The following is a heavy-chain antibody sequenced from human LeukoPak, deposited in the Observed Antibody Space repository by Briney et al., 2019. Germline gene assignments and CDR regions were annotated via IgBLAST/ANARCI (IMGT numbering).Heavy chain of an antibody. V-gene: IGHV4-39*02. CDR1: GDSINSGSYH. D-gene: IGHD2-2*03. CDR3: ARDGSH. J-gene: IGHJ4*02. Sequence: SGTLSLTCTVSGDSINSGSYHWGRIRQPPGKGLEWIGSIQHSGNTYYNPSLKSRLTISVDTSKNQFSLKLNSVTAADTAVYYCARDGSHWGQGTLVTVSS. CDR2: IQHSGNT.